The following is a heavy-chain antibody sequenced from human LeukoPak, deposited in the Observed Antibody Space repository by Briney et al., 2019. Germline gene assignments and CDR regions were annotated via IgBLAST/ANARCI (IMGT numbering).Heavy chain of an antibody. V-gene: IGHV4-61*01. CDR3: ARDRIVPAVPYYYYYMDV. D-gene: IGHD2-2*01. Sequence: PSETLSLTCTVSGGSVSSNFYCWSWIRQPPGKGPEWIGYVHYGGSTNYNPPLKSRVTISLDTSKNQFSLRLSSVTAADTAVYYCARDRIVPAVPYYYYYMDVCGKGTTITVSS. CDR2: VHYGGST. CDR1: GGSVSSNFYC. J-gene: IGHJ6*03.